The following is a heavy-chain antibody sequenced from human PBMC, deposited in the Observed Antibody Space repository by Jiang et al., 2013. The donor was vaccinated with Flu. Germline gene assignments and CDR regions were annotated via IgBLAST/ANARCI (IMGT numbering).Heavy chain of an antibody. CDR3: ANGVDYYASGRDFY. CDR1: GFTFTTYA. Sequence: VQLLESGGGLVQPGGSLRLSCAASGFTFTTYAMTWVRQAPGKGLEWVSTAGGIGGSIYYADSVKGRFTISRDNSRNTVYLQMSSLRPEDTAVYYCANGVDYYASGRDFYWGQGTLVTVSS. V-gene: IGHV3-23*01. D-gene: IGHD3-10*01. CDR2: AGGIGGSI. J-gene: IGHJ4*02.